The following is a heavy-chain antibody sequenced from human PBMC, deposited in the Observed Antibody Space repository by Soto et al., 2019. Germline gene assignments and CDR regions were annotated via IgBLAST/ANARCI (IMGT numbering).Heavy chain of an antibody. CDR1: GGSISSYY. CDR2: IYYSGGT. CDR3: ARGNWNYVGGWFDP. Sequence: QVQLQESGPGLVKPSETLTLTCTVSGGSISSYYWSWIRQPPGKGLEWIGYIYYSGGTNYNPSLKSRVTTSEDTSRNQFSLEMSSVTAADTAVYYGARGNWNYVGGWFDPWGQGTLVTVSS. V-gene: IGHV4-59*01. J-gene: IGHJ5*02. D-gene: IGHD1-7*01.